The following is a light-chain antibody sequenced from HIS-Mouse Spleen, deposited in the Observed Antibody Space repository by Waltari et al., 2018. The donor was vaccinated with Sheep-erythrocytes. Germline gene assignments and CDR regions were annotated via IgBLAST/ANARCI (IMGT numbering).Light chain of an antibody. CDR1: QSLLHSNGYNY. J-gene: IGKJ2*01. V-gene: IGKV2-28*01. CDR2: LGS. CDR3: MQALQTPYT. Sequence: DIVMTQSPLSLPVTPGEPASISCRSSQSLLHSNGYNYLDWYLQNPGQSPQLLIYLGSNRASGVPDRFRGSGSGTDFTLKISRVEAEDVGVYYCMQALQTPYTFGQGTKLEIK.